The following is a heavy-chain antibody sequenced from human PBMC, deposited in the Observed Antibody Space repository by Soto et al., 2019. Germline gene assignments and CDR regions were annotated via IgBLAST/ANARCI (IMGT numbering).Heavy chain of an antibody. CDR3: AITTSTVSYWFDP. D-gene: IGHD4-4*01. V-gene: IGHV3-7*03. Sequence: GGSLRLSCAASGFTFSSYWMSWVRQAPGKGLEWVANIKQDGSEKYYVDSVKGRFTISRDNAKNSLYLQMNNLRAEDSAIYYCAITTSTVSYWFDPWGPGTQVTV. CDR2: IKQDGSEK. CDR1: GFTFSSYW. J-gene: IGHJ5*02.